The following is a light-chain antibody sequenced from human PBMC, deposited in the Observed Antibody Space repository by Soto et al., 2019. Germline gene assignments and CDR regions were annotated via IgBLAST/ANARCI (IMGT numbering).Light chain of an antibody. V-gene: IGLV2-14*01. CDR2: EVT. J-gene: IGLJ1*01. CDR3: SSYTTSSTYV. CDR1: SSDVGGYNY. Sequence: QSALTQPASVSGSPGQSITISCTGTSSDVGGYNYVSWYQQHPGKAPKLMIYEVTDRPSGVSNRFSGSKSGNTASLAISGIQAEDEADYYCSSYTTSSTYVFGTATKLTVL.